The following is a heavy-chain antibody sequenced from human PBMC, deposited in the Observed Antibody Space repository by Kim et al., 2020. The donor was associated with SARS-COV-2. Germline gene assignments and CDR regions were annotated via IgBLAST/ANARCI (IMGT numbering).Heavy chain of an antibody. CDR1: GFTYSDYS. CDR2: ITGSSVTI. CDR3: ATGIEHAFGH. Sequence: GGYLRLSCAASGFTYSDYSMNWVRQAPGKGLEWVSYITGSSVTIYYADSVKGRFTISRDNAKNSLYLQMNSLRDEDTAVYYCATGIEHAFGHWGQGVLVSVSA. D-gene: IGHD3-16*01. V-gene: IGHV3-48*02. J-gene: IGHJ4*02.